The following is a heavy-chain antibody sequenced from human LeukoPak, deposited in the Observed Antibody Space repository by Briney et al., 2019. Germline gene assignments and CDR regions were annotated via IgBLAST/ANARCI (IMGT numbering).Heavy chain of an antibody. V-gene: IGHV3-30*18. CDR1: GFTFSSYG. CDR2: ISYDGSNK. Sequence: GGSLRLSCAASGFTFSSYGMHWVRQAPGKGLEWVVVISYDGSNKYYADSVKGRFTISRDNSKNTLYLQMNSLRAEDTAVYYCAKVEFDYWGQGTLVTVSS. J-gene: IGHJ4*02. CDR3: AKVEFDY.